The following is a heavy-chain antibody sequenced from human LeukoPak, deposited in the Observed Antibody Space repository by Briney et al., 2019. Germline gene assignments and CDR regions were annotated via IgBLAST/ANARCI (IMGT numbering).Heavy chain of an antibody. D-gene: IGHD1-26*01. CDR3: ARVPGEVGATEYFDY. CDR1: GGSFSGYY. J-gene: IGHJ4*02. Sequence: SETLSLTCAVYGGSFSGYYWSWIRQPPGKGLEWIGEINHSGSTNYNPSLKSRVTISVDTSKNQFSLKLSSVTAADTAVYYCARVPGEVGATEYFDYWGQGTLVTVSS. CDR2: INHSGST. V-gene: IGHV4-34*01.